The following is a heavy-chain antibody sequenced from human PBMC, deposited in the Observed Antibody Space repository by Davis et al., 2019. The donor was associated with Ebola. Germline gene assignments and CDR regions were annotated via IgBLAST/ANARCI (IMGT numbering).Heavy chain of an antibody. CDR1: GYTFTSYY. CDR3: AREIVVVVAATGYYYYGMDV. V-gene: IGHV1-46*01. Sequence: AASVKVSCKASGYTFTSYYMHWVRQAPGQGLEWMGIINPSGGSTSYAQKFQGRVPMTRDTSTSTVYMELSSLRSEDTAVYYCAREIVVVVAATGYYYYGMDVWGKGTTVTVSS. D-gene: IGHD2-15*01. J-gene: IGHJ6*04. CDR2: INPSGGST.